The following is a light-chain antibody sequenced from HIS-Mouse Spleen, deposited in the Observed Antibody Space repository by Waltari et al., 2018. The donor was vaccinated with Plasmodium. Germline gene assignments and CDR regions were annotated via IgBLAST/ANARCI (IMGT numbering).Light chain of an antibody. J-gene: IGKJ3*01. V-gene: IGKV3-15*01. CDR1: QSVSSN. CDR3: QQYNNWSFT. Sequence: EIVMTQSPATLSVSPGERATPSCRASQSVSSNLAWYQPKPGQAPRLLIYGASTRATGIPARFSGSGSGTEFTLTISSLQSEDFAVYYCQQYNNWSFTFGPGTKVDIK. CDR2: GAS.